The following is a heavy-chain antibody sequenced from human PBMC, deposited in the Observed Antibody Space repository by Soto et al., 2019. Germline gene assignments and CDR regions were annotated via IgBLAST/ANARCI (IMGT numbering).Heavy chain of an antibody. Sequence: SEIRCFPFSLSGSTFNGGGYFGSSIRQPPGNGLQCIGSILYTGSPYHSPYLKSRASMSTDTSKNLFSLRLMSLTAPHPTAYFCAKVKAMLYRDYYLDYWGQGTMVTVSS. D-gene: IGHD3-10*02. V-gene: IGHV4-30-4*01. CDR1: GSTFNGGGYF. CDR2: ILYTGSP. CDR3: AKVKAMLYRDYYLDY. J-gene: IGHJ4*02.